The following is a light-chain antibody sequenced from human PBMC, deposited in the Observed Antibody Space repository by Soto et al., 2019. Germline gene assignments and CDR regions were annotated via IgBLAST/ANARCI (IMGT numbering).Light chain of an antibody. J-gene: IGKJ2*01. CDR3: QHYDGSLRT. Sequence: ETVLTQSPGTVSLSPGERATLSCRTSQSVNNNLLAWYQQRPGQAPRLLIYGVFNRATGIPDRFSGSGSGTDFTLTISGLEPEDSAVYYCQHYDGSLRTFGQWTTLEI. V-gene: IGKV3-20*01. CDR1: QSVNNNL. CDR2: GVF.